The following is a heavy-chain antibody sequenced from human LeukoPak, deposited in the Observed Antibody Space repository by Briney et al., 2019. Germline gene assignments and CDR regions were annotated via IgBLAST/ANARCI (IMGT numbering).Heavy chain of an antibody. CDR3: ARGHEYSSSEGRYYYYMDV. CDR2: IIPIFGTA. V-gene: IGHV1-69*05. D-gene: IGHD6-6*01. J-gene: IGHJ6*03. CDR1: GYTFTSYA. Sequence: SVKVSCKASGYTFTSYAISWVRQAPGQGLEWMGGIIPIFGTANYAQKFQGRVTITTDESTSTAYMELSSLRSEDTAVYYCARGHEYSSSEGRYYYYMDVWGKGTTVTVSS.